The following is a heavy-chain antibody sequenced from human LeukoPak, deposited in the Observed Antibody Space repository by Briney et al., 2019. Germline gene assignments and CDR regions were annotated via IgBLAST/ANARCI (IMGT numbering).Heavy chain of an antibody. CDR1: GYTFTGYY. CDR3: ARDSSSGWLDY. Sequence: ASVKVSCKASGYTFTGYYMHWVRQAPGQGLEWMGWISAYNGNTNYAQKLQGRVTMTTDTSTSTAYMELRSLRSDDTAVYYCARDSSSGWLDYWGQGTLVTVSS. V-gene: IGHV1-18*04. D-gene: IGHD6-19*01. J-gene: IGHJ4*02. CDR2: ISAYNGNT.